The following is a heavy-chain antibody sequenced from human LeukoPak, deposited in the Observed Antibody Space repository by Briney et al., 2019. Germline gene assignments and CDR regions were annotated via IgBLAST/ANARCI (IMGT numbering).Heavy chain of an antibody. D-gene: IGHD1-26*01. CDR1: GFAFSSYN. CDR2: ISSSSSTI. V-gene: IGHV3-48*01. CDR3: ARDSEDSGSYYTEDAFDI. J-gene: IGHJ3*02. Sequence: PGGSLRLSCAASGFAFSSYNMNWVRQAPGKGLEWVSSISSSSSTIYYADSVKGRFTISRDNAKNSLYLQMNSLRAEDTAVYYCARDSEDSGSYYTEDAFDIWGQGTMVTVSS.